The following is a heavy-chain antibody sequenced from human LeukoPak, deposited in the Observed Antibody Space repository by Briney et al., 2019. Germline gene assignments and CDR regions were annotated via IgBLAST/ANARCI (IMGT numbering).Heavy chain of an antibody. J-gene: IGHJ5*02. CDR1: GFTFDDYA. CDR2: ISWNSGGI. Sequence: PGGSLRLSCAASGFTFDDYAMHWVRQAPGKGLEWVSGISWNSGGIGYADSVKGRFTISRDNAKNSLYLQMNSLRAEDTALYYCAKDIKQWLVQEAWFDPWGQGTLVTVSS. CDR3: AKDIKQWLVQEAWFDP. D-gene: IGHD6-19*01. V-gene: IGHV3-9*01.